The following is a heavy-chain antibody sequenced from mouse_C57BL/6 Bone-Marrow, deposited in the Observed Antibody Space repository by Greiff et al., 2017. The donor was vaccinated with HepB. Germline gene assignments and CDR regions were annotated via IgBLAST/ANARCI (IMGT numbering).Heavy chain of an antibody. V-gene: IGHV1-7*01. J-gene: IGHJ3*01. D-gene: IGHD1-1*01. CDR3: ARGISTVVATGRFAY. Sequence: QVQLKQSGAELAKPGASVKLSCKASGYTFTSYWMHWVKQRPGQGLEWIGYINPSSGYTKYNQKFKDKATLTADKSSSTAYMQLSSLTYEDSAVYYCARGISTVVATGRFAYWGQGTLVTVSA. CDR2: INPSSGYT. CDR1: GYTFTSYW.